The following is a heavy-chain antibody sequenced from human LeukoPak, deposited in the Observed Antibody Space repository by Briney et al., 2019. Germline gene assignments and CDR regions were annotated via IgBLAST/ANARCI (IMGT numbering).Heavy chain of an antibody. D-gene: IGHD2-2*01. CDR2: INHSGST. Sequence: PSETLSLTCAVYGGSFSGYYWSWIRQPPGKGLEWIGEINHSGSTNYNPSLKSRVTISVDTSKNQFSLKLSSVTAADTAVYYCARRRGYCSSTSCYPDYWGQGTLVTVSS. V-gene: IGHV4-34*01. J-gene: IGHJ4*02. CDR3: ARRRGYCSSTSCYPDY. CDR1: GGSFSGYY.